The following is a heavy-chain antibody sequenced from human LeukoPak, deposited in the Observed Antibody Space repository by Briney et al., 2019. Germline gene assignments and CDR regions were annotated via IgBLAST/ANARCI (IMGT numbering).Heavy chain of an antibody. J-gene: IGHJ4*02. CDR3: ARGSCTSTSCPIDY. Sequence: ASVKVSCKASGYTFIDSYIHWVRQAPGQGLEWMGWINPNSGGTNYAQKFQGSVTITRDTPISTAYMELSRLRSADTAVYYCARGSCTSTSCPIDYWGQGTVVTVSS. CDR1: GYTFIDSY. CDR2: INPNSGGT. D-gene: IGHD2-2*01. V-gene: IGHV1-2*02.